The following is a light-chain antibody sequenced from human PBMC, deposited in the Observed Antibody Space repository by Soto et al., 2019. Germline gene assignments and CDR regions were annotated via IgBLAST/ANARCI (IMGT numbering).Light chain of an antibody. CDR2: EGN. CDR1: SSDVGTYNL. Sequence: QSALTQPASVSGSPGESITISCTGTSSDVGTYNLVTWYQQHPGRVPKLILYEGNKRPSGVSSRLSASKFCNTASLTISGLQAEDEADYFCCSYAPSRTLLFGGGTQLTVL. V-gene: IGLV2-23*01. J-gene: IGLJ2*01. CDR3: CSYAPSRTLL.